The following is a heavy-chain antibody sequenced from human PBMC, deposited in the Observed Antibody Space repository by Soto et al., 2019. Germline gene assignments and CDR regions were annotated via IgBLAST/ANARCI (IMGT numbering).Heavy chain of an antibody. Sequence: EVQLVESGGGLVQPGGSLRLSCAASGFTVSSNYMSWVRQAPGKGLEWVSVIYSGGSTYYADSVKGRFTISRHNSKNTLYLQMNSLRAEDTAVYYCARGPNIAAAQGGAFDIWGQGTMVTVSS. D-gene: IGHD6-13*01. V-gene: IGHV3-53*04. J-gene: IGHJ3*02. CDR1: GFTVSSNY. CDR3: ARGPNIAAAQGGAFDI. CDR2: IYSGGST.